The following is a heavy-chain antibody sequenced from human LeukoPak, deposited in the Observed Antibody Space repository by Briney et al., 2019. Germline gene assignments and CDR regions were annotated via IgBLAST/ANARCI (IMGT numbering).Heavy chain of an antibody. D-gene: IGHD6-19*01. J-gene: IGHJ5*02. Sequence: PGGSLRLSCAASGFTFSSYRMNWVRQAPGKGLEWVSSFSSSSTNIYYADSVKGRFTISRDNAKNSLYLQMNSLRAEDTAVYYSSGWYFDPWGQGTLVTVSS. V-gene: IGHV3-21*01. CDR2: FSSSSTNI. CDR3: SGWYFDP. CDR1: GFTFSSYR.